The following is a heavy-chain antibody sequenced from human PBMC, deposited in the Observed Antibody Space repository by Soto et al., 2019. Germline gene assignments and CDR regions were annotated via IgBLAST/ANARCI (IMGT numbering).Heavy chain of an antibody. CDR2: IYHSGST. D-gene: IGHD6-13*01. CDR1: GGSISSGGYS. Sequence: PSETLSLTCAVSGGSISSGGYSWSWIRQPPGKGLEWIGYIYHSGSTYYNPSLKSRVTISVDRSKNQFSLKLSSVTAADTAVYYCASTPLPRSSWYYFDDWGQGTLVTVAS. V-gene: IGHV4-30-2*01. CDR3: ASTPLPRSSWYYFDD. J-gene: IGHJ4*02.